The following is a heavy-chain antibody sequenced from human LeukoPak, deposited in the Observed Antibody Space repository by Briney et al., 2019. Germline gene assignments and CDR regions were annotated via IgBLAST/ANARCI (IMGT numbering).Heavy chain of an antibody. Sequence: SQTLSLTCAIFWDSVSSIMAAWNWPRQSPSTGVDWVGMTYYSSKWYNDYVVSVKSRITRNPDTPHNQSSLQLNSVTPDDTAVYYCARDTVPAIVGAPWYDPWGQRTLVTVSS. J-gene: IGHJ5*02. CDR3: ARDTVPAIVGAPWYDP. CDR2: TYYSSKWYN. V-gene: IGHV6-1*01. D-gene: IGHD1-26*01. CDR1: WDSVSSIMAA.